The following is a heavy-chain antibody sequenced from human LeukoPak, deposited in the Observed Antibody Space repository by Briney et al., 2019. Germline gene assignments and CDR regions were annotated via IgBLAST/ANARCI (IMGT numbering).Heavy chain of an antibody. CDR3: AKVGSHVRLPEGFDY. J-gene: IGHJ4*02. D-gene: IGHD2-15*01. V-gene: IGHV3-23*01. CDR2: ISGSGGST. CDR1: GFTFSSYA. Sequence: GGSLRLSCAASGFTFSSYAMSWVRQAPGKGLEWVSAISGSGGSTYYADSVKGRFTISRDNSKNTLYLQMNSPRAEDTAVYYCAKVGSHVRLPEGFDYWGQGTLVTVSS.